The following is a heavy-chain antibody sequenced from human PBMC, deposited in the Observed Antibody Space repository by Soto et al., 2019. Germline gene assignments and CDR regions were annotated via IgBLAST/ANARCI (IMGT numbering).Heavy chain of an antibody. J-gene: IGHJ3*02. Sequence: SETLSLTCAAYGGSFSGYYWSWIRQPPGKGLEWIGEINHSGSTNYHPSLKSRVTISVDTSKNQFSLKLRSVTAADTAVYYCARGVVVGATGAFDIWGQGTMVTVSS. CDR2: INHSGST. CDR1: GGSFSGYY. CDR3: ARGVVVGATGAFDI. D-gene: IGHD1-26*01. V-gene: IGHV4-34*01.